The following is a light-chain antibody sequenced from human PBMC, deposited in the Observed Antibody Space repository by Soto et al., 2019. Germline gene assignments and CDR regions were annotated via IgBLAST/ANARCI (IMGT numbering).Light chain of an antibody. Sequence: QSVLTQPPSTSGTPGQRATISCSGSSSNIGSKTVNWYQQLPGTAPKLLIYSNNQRPSGVPDRFSGSKSGTSASLAISGLQSEDEADYYCAAWDDRLNGVVFGGGTQLTVL. V-gene: IGLV1-44*01. CDR3: AAWDDRLNGVV. CDR1: SSNIGSKT. CDR2: SNN. J-gene: IGLJ2*01.